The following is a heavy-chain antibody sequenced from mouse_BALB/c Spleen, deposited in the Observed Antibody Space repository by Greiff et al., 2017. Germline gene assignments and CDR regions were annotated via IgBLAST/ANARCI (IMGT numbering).Heavy chain of an antibody. Sequence: QVQLQQSGAELVKPGASVKLSCKASGYTFTSYYMYWVKQRPGQGLEWIGEINPSNGGTNFNEKFKSKATLTVDKSSSTAYMQLSSLTSEDSAVYYCTRGPKGVWFDYWGQGTTLTVSS. V-gene: IGHV1S81*02. CDR1: GYTFTSYY. CDR2: INPSNGGT. J-gene: IGHJ2*01. CDR3: TRGPKGVWFDY.